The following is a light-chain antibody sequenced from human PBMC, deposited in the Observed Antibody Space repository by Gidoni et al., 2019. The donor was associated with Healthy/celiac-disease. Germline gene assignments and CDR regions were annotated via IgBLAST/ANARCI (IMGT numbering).Light chain of an antibody. Sequence: EIVLTQSPATLSLSPGERATLSCRASQSVSSYLAWYQQKPGQAPRLLIYDASNRATGIPARFSGSGSGTDFTLTISSLEPEDFAVYYCQQRSNWITFGQXTRLEIK. J-gene: IGKJ5*01. V-gene: IGKV3-11*01. CDR3: QQRSNWIT. CDR1: QSVSSY. CDR2: DAS.